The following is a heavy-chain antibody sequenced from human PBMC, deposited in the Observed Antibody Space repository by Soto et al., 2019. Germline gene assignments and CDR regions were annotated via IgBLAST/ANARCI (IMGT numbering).Heavy chain of an antibody. CDR3: ASEYSAYNYHVDL. CDR2: ISTSARII. Sequence: PGWSLRLSCAASGFTFSDYFMTWIRQAPGEGLEWVAYISTSARIINYADSVKGRFTISRDNAKNSLYLQMNSLRAEDTAVYFCASEYSAYNYHVDLWGQGTVVTVSS. V-gene: IGHV3-11*01. CDR1: GFTFSDYF. D-gene: IGHD4-4*01. J-gene: IGHJ4*02.